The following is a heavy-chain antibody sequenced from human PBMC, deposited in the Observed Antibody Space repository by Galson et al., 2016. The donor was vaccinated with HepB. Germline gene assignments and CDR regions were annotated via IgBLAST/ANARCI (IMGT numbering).Heavy chain of an antibody. CDR3: ARYYYDSSGFWDY. CDR1: GGSIRSSFYY. D-gene: IGHD3-22*01. V-gene: IGHV4-39*01. CDR2: IYYSGNT. Sequence: LSLTCTVSGGSIRSSFYYWGWIRQPPGKGLAWIGSIYYSGNTYYKPSLKSRVTIFVETSKNQFSLKLSSVTAADTAVYYCARYYYDSSGFWDYWGQGTLVTVSS. J-gene: IGHJ4*02.